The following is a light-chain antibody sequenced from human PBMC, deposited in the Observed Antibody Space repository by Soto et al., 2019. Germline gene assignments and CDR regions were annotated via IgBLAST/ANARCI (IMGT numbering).Light chain of an antibody. Sequence: EIVMTQSPAALSLSPGERATLSCRASQSVGPNLAWYQQKPGQAPRPLIYGASARATDGPARFSGSGSGTDFTLTISSLQSEDFAVYYCQQYSDWAPITGGGGTKVEIK. V-gene: IGKV3-15*01. CDR1: QSVGPN. J-gene: IGKJ4*01. CDR2: GAS. CDR3: QQYSDWAPIT.